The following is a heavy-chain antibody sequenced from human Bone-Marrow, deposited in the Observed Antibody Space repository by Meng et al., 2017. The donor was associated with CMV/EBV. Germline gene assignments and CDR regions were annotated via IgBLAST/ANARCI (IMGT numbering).Heavy chain of an antibody. J-gene: IGHJ6*02. CDR1: GFTFSSYE. CDR3: ARDPNTYYDFWSGLYGMDV. Sequence: GESLKISCAASGFTFSSYEMNWVRQAPGKGLEWVSYISSSSSTIYYADSVKGRFTISRDNAKNSLYLQMNSLRAEDTAVYYCARDPNTYYDFWSGLYGMDVWGQGTTVTVSS. V-gene: IGHV3-48*03. CDR2: ISSSSSTI. D-gene: IGHD3-3*01.